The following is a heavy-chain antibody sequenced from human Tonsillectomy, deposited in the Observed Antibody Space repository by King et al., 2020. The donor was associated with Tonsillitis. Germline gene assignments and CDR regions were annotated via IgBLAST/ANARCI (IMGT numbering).Heavy chain of an antibody. D-gene: IGHD2/OR15-2a*01. CDR3: VRGGGVLLKPAALGDGMDV. V-gene: IGHV3-30*04. J-gene: IGHJ6*02. CDR1: GLTFSTYA. Sequence: VQLVESGGGVVQPGRSLRLSCATSGLTFSTYAMHWVRQAPGKGLEWVAVISYDGSKNYYADSVKGRFTISRDNSKNTLYLQMNSLRAEDTAVYYCVRGGGVLLKPAALGDGMDVWGQGTTVTVSS. CDR2: ISYDGSKN.